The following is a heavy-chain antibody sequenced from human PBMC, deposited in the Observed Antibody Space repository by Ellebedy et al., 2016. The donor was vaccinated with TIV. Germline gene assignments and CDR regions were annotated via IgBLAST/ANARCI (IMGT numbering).Heavy chain of an antibody. CDR1: GFTFSSYA. Sequence: GESLKISCAASGFTFSSYAMSWVRQAPGKGLEWVSHFSDSTYYADSVKGRFTLSRDNSKNTLYLQMNSLRVEDTAIYYCARGRSGTYIHHAFDYWGQGTLVTVSS. V-gene: IGHV3-23*01. CDR3: ARGRSGTYIHHAFDY. CDR2: FSDST. J-gene: IGHJ4*02. D-gene: IGHD1-14*01.